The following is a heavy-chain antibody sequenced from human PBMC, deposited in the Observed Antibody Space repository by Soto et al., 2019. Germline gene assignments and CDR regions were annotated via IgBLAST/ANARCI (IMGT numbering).Heavy chain of an antibody. J-gene: IGHJ3*02. CDR2: ISSSSSTI. CDR1: GFTFSSYS. D-gene: IGHD3-16*01. V-gene: IGHV3-48*02. CDR3: ARVGHDGGGAFDI. Sequence: PGGSLRLSYAASGFTFSSYSMNWARQSPGKGLEWVSYISSSSSTIYYADSVKGRFTISRDNAKNSLYLQMNSLRDEDTAVYYCARVGHDGGGAFDIWGQGTMVTVSS.